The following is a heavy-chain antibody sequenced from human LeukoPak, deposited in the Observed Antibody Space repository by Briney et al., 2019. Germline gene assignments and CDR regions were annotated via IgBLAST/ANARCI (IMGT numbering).Heavy chain of an antibody. V-gene: IGHV3-33*06. Sequence: PGRSLRFSCAASGFTFSSYGVHWVRQAPGKGLEWVAVIWYDGSNKYYADSVKGRFTISRDNSKNTLYLQMNSLRAEDTAVYYCAKVGIAAAGSYFDYWGQGTLVTVSS. J-gene: IGHJ4*02. CDR3: AKVGIAAAGSYFDY. CDR1: GFTFSSYG. D-gene: IGHD6-13*01. CDR2: IWYDGSNK.